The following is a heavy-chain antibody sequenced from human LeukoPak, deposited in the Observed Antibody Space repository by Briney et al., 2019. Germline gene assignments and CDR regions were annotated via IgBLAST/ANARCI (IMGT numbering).Heavy chain of an antibody. D-gene: IGHD6-13*01. J-gene: IGHJ6*03. CDR1: GFTFSSFG. CDR2: IRYDGIAI. CDR3: AKGTSGIIAGGHDYYMDV. V-gene: IGHV3-30*02. Sequence: GGSLRLSCAASGFTFSSFGMNWVRQAPGKGLEWVTFIRYDGIAIQYADSVKGRFTISRDNSKNALYLQMISLRPEDTAVYFCAKGTSGIIAGGHDYYMDVWGKGTTVTVSS.